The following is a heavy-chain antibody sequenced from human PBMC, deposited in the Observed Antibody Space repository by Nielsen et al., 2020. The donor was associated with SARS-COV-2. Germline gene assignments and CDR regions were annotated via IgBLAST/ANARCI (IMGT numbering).Heavy chain of an antibody. CDR3: AREAYYDFWSGYFNYYYYMDV. J-gene: IGHJ6*03. CDR2: IDPSDSYT. D-gene: IGHD3-3*01. CDR1: GYSFTSYW. Sequence: GESLKISCKGSGYSFTSYWISWVRQMPGKGLEWMGRIDPSDSYTNYSPSFQGHVTISADKSISTAYLQWSSLKASDTAMYYCAREAYYDFWSGYFNYYYYMDVWGKGTTVTVSS. V-gene: IGHV5-10-1*01.